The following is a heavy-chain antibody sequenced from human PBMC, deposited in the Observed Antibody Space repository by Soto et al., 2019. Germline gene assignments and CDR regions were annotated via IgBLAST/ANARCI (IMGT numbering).Heavy chain of an antibody. CDR3: ARHGRGGDDYVWGSYLLYYFDY. Sequence: PSETLSLTCTVSGGSNSSGGYYWSWIRQHPGKGLEWIGYIYYSGSTYYHPSLKSRVTISVDTSKNQFSLKLSSVTAADTAVYYCARHGRGGDDYVWGSYLLYYFDYWGQGTLVTVSS. CDR1: GGSNSSGGYY. CDR2: IYYSGST. V-gene: IGHV4-31*03. J-gene: IGHJ4*02. D-gene: IGHD3-16*02.